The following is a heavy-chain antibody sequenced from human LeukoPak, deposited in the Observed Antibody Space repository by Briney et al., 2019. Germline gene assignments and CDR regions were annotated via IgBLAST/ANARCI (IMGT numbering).Heavy chain of an antibody. CDR1: GRSINSYY. CDR2: LYYSGST. Sequence: SETLSLTCTVSGRSINSYYWSWTRPPPGEGLEWSGYLYYSGSTNHPPSLKSRVTISVDTSKNQFSLKLSSVTAADTAVYYCARGGYDFWSGSKNWFDPWGQGTLVTVSS. CDR3: ARGGYDFWSGSKNWFDP. D-gene: IGHD3-3*01. J-gene: IGHJ5*02. V-gene: IGHV4-59*01.